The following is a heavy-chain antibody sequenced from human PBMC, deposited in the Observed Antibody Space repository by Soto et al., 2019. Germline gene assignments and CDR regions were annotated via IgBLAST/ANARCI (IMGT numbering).Heavy chain of an antibody. CDR2: ISAYNGNT. Sequence: ASVKVSCKASGGTFSSYTISWVRQAPGQGLEWMGRISAYNGNTNYAQKLQGRVTMTTDTSTSTACMELRSLRSDDTAVYYCARDPRVSEVPAAIRGEHYFDYWGQGTLVTVSS. D-gene: IGHD2-2*01. CDR3: ARDPRVSEVPAAIRGEHYFDY. J-gene: IGHJ4*02. V-gene: IGHV1-18*01. CDR1: GGTFSSYT.